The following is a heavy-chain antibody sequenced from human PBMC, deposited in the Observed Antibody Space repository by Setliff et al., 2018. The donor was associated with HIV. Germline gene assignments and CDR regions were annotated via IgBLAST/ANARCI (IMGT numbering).Heavy chain of an antibody. J-gene: IGHJ4*02. Sequence: SETLSLTCTVSGGSISRYYWSWIRQPAGKGLEWIGRVYVDGSTNYNPSLKSRVTMSLDTSKNQLSLKLSSVTAADTAVYYCARDEIDGDYVGREARFDYWGQGTLVTVSS. CDR2: VYVDGST. CDR1: GGSISRYY. D-gene: IGHD4-17*01. CDR3: ARDEIDGDYVGREARFDY. V-gene: IGHV4-4*07.